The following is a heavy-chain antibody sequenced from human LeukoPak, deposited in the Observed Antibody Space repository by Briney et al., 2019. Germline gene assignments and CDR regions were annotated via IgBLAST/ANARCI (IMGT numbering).Heavy chain of an antibody. J-gene: IGHJ4*02. CDR1: GYTFTGYY. D-gene: IGHD2-15*01. V-gene: IGHV1-2*02. CDR3: ARDLTMVVAVNDY. Sequence: GASAKVSCKASGYTFTGYYMHWVRQAPGQGLEWMGWINPNSGGTNYARKFQGRVTMTRDTSISTAYMELSRLRSDDTAVYYCARDLTMVVAVNDYWGQGTLVTVSS. CDR2: INPNSGGT.